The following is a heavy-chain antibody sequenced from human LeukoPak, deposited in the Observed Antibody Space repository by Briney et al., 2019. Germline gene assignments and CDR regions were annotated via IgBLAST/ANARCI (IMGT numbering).Heavy chain of an antibody. D-gene: IGHD3-16*01. V-gene: IGHV1-69*04. Sequence: GASVKVSCKASGGTFSSYATSWVRQAPGQGLERMGRIIPIFGIANYAQKFQGRVTITADKSTSTAYMELSSLRSEDTAVYYCARGRVSTAFGGVTSHAFDIWGQGTMVTVSS. J-gene: IGHJ3*02. CDR1: GGTFSSYA. CDR2: IIPIFGIA. CDR3: ARGRVSTAFGGVTSHAFDI.